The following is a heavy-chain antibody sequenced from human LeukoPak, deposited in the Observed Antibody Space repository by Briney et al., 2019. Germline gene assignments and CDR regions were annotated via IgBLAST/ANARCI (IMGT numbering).Heavy chain of an antibody. CDR2: ISSGGNTF. CDR1: GFTFSSYD. V-gene: IGHV3-48*03. J-gene: IGHJ4*02. Sequence: GGSLRLSCAASGFTFSSYDMNWVRQAPGKGLEWVSYISSGGNTFNYADHVKGRFTISRDNANKLLFLQMNSLRGEDTAVYYCAKGDSWGQGTLVTVSS. CDR3: AKGDS.